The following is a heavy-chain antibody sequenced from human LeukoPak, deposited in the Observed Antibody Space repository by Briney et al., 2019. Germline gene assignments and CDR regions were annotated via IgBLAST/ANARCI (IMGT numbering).Heavy chain of an antibody. CDR1: GGSFSGYY. Sequence: SGTLSLTCAVYGGSFSGYYWSWIRQPPGKGLEWIGEINHSGSTNYNPSLKSRVTISVDTSKNQFSLKLSSVTAADTAVYYCASGYRLYYMDVWGKGTTVTVSS. CDR2: INHSGST. J-gene: IGHJ6*03. V-gene: IGHV4-34*01. D-gene: IGHD3-16*02. CDR3: ASGYRLYYMDV.